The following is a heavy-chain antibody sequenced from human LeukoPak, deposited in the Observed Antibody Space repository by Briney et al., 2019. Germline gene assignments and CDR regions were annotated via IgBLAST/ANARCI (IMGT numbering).Heavy chain of an antibody. J-gene: IGHJ4*02. CDR2: IRYDGSNK. D-gene: IGHD5-24*01. Sequence: GGSLRLSCAASGFTFSSYGMHWVRQAPGKGLEWVAFIRYDGSNKYYADSVKGRFTISRDNSKNTLYLQMNNLRAEDTAVYYCATDSGRGVHNFDYWGQGTLVTVSS. CDR1: GFTFSSYG. CDR3: ATDSGRGVHNFDY. V-gene: IGHV3-30*02.